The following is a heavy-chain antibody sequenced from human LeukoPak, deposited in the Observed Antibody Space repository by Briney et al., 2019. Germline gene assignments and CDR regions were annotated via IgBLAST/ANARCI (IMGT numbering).Heavy chain of an antibody. V-gene: IGHV3-30*18. Sequence: PGGSLRLSCAASEFIFSSYGMHWVRQAPGKGLEWVAFISYDGNNKYYADSVKGRFTISRDNSKNTLYLQMNSLRAEDTAVYYCAKGTAAYLLPFAEDYWGQGTLVTVSS. J-gene: IGHJ4*02. CDR3: AKGTAAYLLPFAEDY. CDR1: EFIFSSYG. CDR2: ISYDGNNK. D-gene: IGHD3-16*01.